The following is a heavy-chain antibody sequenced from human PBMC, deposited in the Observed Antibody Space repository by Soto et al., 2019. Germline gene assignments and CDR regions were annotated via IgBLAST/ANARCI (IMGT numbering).Heavy chain of an antibody. CDR1: GFTFSSYA. CDR3: ARGPPMGMATINPFDY. J-gene: IGHJ4*02. D-gene: IGHD5-12*01. V-gene: IGHV3-30-3*01. CDR2: ISYDGSNK. Sequence: QVQLVESGGGVVQPGRSLRLSCAASGFTFSSYAMHWVRQAPGKGLEWVAVISYDGSNKYYADSVKGRFTISRDNSKNTLYVQRNSLSAEDTAVYYWARGPPMGMATINPFDYWGQGTLVTVSS.